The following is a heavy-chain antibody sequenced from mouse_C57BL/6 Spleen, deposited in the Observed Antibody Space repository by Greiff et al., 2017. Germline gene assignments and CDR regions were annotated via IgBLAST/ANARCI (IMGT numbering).Heavy chain of an antibody. V-gene: IGHV1-72*01. Sequence: VQLQQPGAELVKPGASVKLSCKASGYTFTSYWMHWVKQRPGRGLEWIGRIDPNSGGTKYNEKFKSKATLTLDKPASTAYMQLSSLTSEDSAVYYCARSPIGDGYYSAWFAYWGQGALVTVSA. D-gene: IGHD2-3*01. CDR1: GYTFTSYW. CDR2: IDPNSGGT. CDR3: ARSPIGDGYYSAWFAY. J-gene: IGHJ3*01.